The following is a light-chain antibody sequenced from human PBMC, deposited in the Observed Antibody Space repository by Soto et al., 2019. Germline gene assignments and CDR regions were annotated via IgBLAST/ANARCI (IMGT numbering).Light chain of an antibody. J-gene: IGKJ1*01. CDR3: QLYNDYPWT. Sequence: DTQMTQSPSTLSASVGDRVTITCRASQSISDWLAWYQQKPGKAPKLLIYKASRSQSGVPSRFSGSGSGTEFTLIISVLQAEVFATYYCQLYNDYPWTFGQGTKV. CDR1: QSISDW. CDR2: KAS. V-gene: IGKV1-5*03.